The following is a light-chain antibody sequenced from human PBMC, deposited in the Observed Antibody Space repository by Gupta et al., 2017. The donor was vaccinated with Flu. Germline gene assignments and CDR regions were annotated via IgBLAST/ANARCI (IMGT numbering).Light chain of an antibody. CDR3: QSSDNNGSWV. Sequence: SYELPQPPSVSVSPGQTARITCSGHALPKQYAYWYQQKPGQAPVLVIHTDNERPSGIPERFSGSSSGTAVTLVISGVQAEDEADYYCQSSDNNGSWVFGGGTKLTVL. V-gene: IGLV3-25*02. CDR1: ALPKQY. CDR2: TDN. J-gene: IGLJ3*02.